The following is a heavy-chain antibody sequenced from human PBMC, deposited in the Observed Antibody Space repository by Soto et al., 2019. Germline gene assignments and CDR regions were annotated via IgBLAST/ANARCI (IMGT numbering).Heavy chain of an antibody. D-gene: IGHD6-13*01. CDR2: INHSGST. CDR1: GGSFSCYY. J-gene: IGHJ4*02. Sequence: SETLSLTCAVYGGSFSCYYWSWIRQPPGKGLEWIGEINHSGSTNYNPSLKSRVTISVDTSKNQFSLKLSSVTAADTAVYYCARGSSWPVYWGQGTLVTVSS. CDR3: ARGSSWPVY. V-gene: IGHV4-34*01.